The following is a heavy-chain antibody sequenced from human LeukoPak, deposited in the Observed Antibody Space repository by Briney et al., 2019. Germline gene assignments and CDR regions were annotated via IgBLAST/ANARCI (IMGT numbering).Heavy chain of an antibody. V-gene: IGHV4-4*07. CDR1: GGSISSYY. Sequence: KPSETLSLTCTVSGGSISSYYWSWLRQPAGKGLEWIGRIYTSGSTNYNPSLKSRVTMSVDTSKNQFSLKLSSVTAADTAVYYCARAKFSTYYPQGFYFDYWGQGTLVTVSS. CDR3: ARAKFSTYYPQGFYFDY. CDR2: IYTSGST. D-gene: IGHD3-10*01. J-gene: IGHJ4*02.